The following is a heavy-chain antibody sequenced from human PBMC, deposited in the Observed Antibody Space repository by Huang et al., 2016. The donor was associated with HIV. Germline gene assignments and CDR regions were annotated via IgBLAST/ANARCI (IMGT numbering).Heavy chain of an antibody. D-gene: IGHD3-16*01. V-gene: IGHV4-34*02. CDR2: INHAGVT. CDR3: AREIMISFGGPFDS. J-gene: IGHJ5*01. CDR1: GGSFSGYF. Sequence: QVQLEQWGAGLLKPSETLSLTCAVYGGSFSGYFWNWIRQSPGKGLEWIGPINHAGVTDYNPSLKSRATISVDTSKNQFSLKLTSVTAADTAIYYCAREIMISFGGPFDSWGHGNLVTVSS.